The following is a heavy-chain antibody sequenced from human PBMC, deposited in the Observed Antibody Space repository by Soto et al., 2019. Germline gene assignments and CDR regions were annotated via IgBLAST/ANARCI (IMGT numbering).Heavy chain of an antibody. V-gene: IGHV3-23*01. Sequence: RRLSCAASGFSFSDYAVGWVRQAPGKGLEWVSSISDSGSHTFYADSVRGRFTISRDNSKKTLYLQINSLRAEDTAVYFCAKLTGTIHYWGQGTLVTVSS. J-gene: IGHJ4*02. CDR2: ISDSGSHT. CDR3: AKLTGTIHY. D-gene: IGHD1-7*01. CDR1: GFSFSDYA.